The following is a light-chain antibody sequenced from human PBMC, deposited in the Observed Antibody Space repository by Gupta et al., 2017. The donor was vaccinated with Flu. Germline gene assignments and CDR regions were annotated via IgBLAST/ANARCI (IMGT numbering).Light chain of an antibody. CDR3: QHEDSFPIT. Sequence: PSSVSASVGDRVTLTWRGSQVINSELGWYQQKPGNAPKLLIYTAYTVKGGVPSRFSGSGSETDFTLTITSRQPEDAANYYCQHEDSFPITFGRGSKVDIK. V-gene: IGKV1-12*01. CDR2: TAY. CDR1: QVINSE. J-gene: IGKJ4*01.